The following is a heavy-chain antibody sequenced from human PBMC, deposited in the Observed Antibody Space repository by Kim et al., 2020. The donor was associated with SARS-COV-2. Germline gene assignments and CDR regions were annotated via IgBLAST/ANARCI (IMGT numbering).Heavy chain of an antibody. J-gene: IGHJ4*02. CDR1: GYTFTSYA. Sequence: ASVKVSCKASGYTFTSYAMHWVRQAPGQRLEWMGWINAGNGNTKYSQKFQGRVTITRDTSASTAYMELSSLRSEDTAVYYCAREPKKTMDSSSWYYFDYWGQGTLVTVSS. D-gene: IGHD6-13*01. V-gene: IGHV1-3*01. CDR3: AREPKKTMDSSSWYYFDY. CDR2: INAGNGNT.